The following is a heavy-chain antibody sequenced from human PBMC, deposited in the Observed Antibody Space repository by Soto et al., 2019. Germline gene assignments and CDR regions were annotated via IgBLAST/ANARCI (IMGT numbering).Heavy chain of an antibody. CDR3: ARGNSSGFYRYNWFDP. Sequence: SVKVSCKASGGTFRSYAISWVRQAPGQGLEWMGGIIPIFGTANYAQKFQGRVTITEDESTSTAYMELSSLRSEDTAVYYCARGNSSGFYRYNWFDPWGQGTLVTVSS. V-gene: IGHV1-69*13. CDR2: IIPIFGTA. CDR1: GGTFRSYA. D-gene: IGHD6-19*01. J-gene: IGHJ5*02.